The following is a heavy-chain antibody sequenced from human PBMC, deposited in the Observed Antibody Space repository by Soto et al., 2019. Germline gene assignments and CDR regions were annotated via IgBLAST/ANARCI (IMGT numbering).Heavy chain of an antibody. D-gene: IGHD3-22*01. Sequence: QVQLVQSGAEVKKPGSSVKVSCKASGGTFSSYAISWVRQAPGQGLEWMGGIIPIFGTANYAQKFQGRVTITADESTSTAYMELSSLRSEDTAVYYCASKTIYDSSGSPLRFDYWGQGTLVTVSS. CDR1: GGTFSSYA. CDR2: IIPIFGTA. J-gene: IGHJ4*02. V-gene: IGHV1-69*12. CDR3: ASKTIYDSSGSPLRFDY.